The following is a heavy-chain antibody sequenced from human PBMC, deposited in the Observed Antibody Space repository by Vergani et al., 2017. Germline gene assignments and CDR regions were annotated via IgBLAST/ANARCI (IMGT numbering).Heavy chain of an antibody. CDR3: ANSQFTSSWPFDY. D-gene: IGHD2-2*01. Sequence: QVHLLQSGAEVKKPGFSVKVSCKASGVTFRSLAISWVRLAPGQGLEWMGRIVPIFDKINYEPKFQGRVTITADESTNIAYMELTSLTSDDSAIYYCANSQFTSSWPFDYWGQGTPVTVSS. CDR1: GVTFRSLA. V-gene: IGHV1-69*13. J-gene: IGHJ4*02. CDR2: IVPIFDKI.